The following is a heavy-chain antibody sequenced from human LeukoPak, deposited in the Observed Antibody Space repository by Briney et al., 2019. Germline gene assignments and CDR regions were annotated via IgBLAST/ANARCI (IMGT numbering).Heavy chain of an antibody. CDR2: MYTGGGT. Sequence: GGSLRLSCVGLTFTVSDTFMSWVRQAPGKGLDWVSTMYTGGGTDYADSVKGRFTISRDSSKNTVYLQMNSLRDEDTAVYYCARGNTYGYLWGQGTLVTVSS. D-gene: IGHD5-18*01. CDR1: TFTVSDTF. CDR3: ARGNTYGYL. V-gene: IGHV3-66*01. J-gene: IGHJ4*02.